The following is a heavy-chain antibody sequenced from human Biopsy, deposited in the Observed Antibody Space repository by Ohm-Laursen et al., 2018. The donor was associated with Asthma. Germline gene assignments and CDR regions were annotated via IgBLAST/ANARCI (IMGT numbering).Heavy chain of an antibody. V-gene: IGHV1-69*13. CDR3: ARKAGSCISRTCYSLDF. D-gene: IGHD2-2*01. Sequence: SVKVSCKSLGGTFNTYVIGWVRQAPGQGLEWMGGINSVFGTTTYPQKLQDRVTITADDSTSTVYMELSGLRSEDTAVYYCARKAGSCISRTCYSLDFWGQGTLVTVSS. CDR2: INSVFGTT. J-gene: IGHJ4*02. CDR1: GGTFNTYV.